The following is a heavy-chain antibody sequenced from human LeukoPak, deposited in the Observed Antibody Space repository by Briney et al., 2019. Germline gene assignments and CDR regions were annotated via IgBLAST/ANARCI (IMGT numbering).Heavy chain of an antibody. Sequence: PSETLSLTCTVSGGSISGHYWSWIRQPAGRGLEWIGRIYTSGGTNYNPSLKSRVTMSVDTSENQFSLKLISVTAADTAVYYCARDPTGTTNYWGQGSLVTVSS. CDR3: ARDPTGTTNY. V-gene: IGHV4-4*07. J-gene: IGHJ4*02. D-gene: IGHD1-7*01. CDR1: GGSISGHY. CDR2: IYTSGGT.